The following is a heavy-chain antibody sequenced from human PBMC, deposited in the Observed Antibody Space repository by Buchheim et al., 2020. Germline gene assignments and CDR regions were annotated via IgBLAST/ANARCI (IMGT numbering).Heavy chain of an antibody. D-gene: IGHD3-22*01. CDR1: GGSISSYY. Sequence: QVQLQESGPGLVKPSETLSLTCTVSGGSISSYYWSWIRQPPGKGLEWIGYIYYSGSTNYNPSLKSRVTISVDTSKNQFSLKLSAVTAAETAVYYCASYDSSVIDYWGQGTL. J-gene: IGHJ4*02. CDR3: ASYDSSVIDY. V-gene: IGHV4-59*01. CDR2: IYYSGST.